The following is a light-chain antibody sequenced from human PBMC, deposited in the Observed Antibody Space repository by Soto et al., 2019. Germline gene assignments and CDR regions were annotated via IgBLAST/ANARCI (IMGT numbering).Light chain of an antibody. CDR1: QSISMS. Sequence: DIQMTQSPSTLSASVGDRVTITCRASQSISMSLAWYQQKAGKAPKLLISKASNLESGVPSRFSGSGSGTEFTHPISSLKPDDFAIYSCQQYNSYPLTFGGGTKVEIK. V-gene: IGKV1-5*03. CDR3: QQYNSYPLT. J-gene: IGKJ4*01. CDR2: KAS.